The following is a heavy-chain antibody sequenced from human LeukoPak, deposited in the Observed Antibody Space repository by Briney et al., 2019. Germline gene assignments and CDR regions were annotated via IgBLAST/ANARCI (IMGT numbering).Heavy chain of an antibody. J-gene: IGHJ3*02. CDR3: ARALYYYDSGGYPHDAFDI. CDR1: GFTFSSYS. V-gene: IGHV3-48*02. CDR2: ISSSSSTT. Sequence: GGSLRLSCAASGFTFSSYSMKWVRQAPGKGLGWVSYISSSSSTTYYADSVKGRSTISRGNAKNSLYLQMNSLRDEDTAVYYCARALYYYDSGGYPHDAFDIWGQGTMVTVSS. D-gene: IGHD3-22*01.